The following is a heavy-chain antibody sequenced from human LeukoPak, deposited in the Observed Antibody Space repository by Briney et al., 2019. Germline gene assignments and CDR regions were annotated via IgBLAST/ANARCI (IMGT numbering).Heavy chain of an antibody. J-gene: IGHJ4*02. Sequence: SETLSLTCAVYGGSFSGYYWGWIRQPPGKGLEWIGSIYHSGSTYYNPSLKSRVTISVDTSKNQFSLKLSSVTAADSAVYYCAKNAGYSYGLYYFDYWGQGTLVTVSS. CDR2: IYHSGST. CDR3: AKNAGYSYGLYYFDY. CDR1: GGSFSGYY. D-gene: IGHD5-18*01. V-gene: IGHV4-38-2*01.